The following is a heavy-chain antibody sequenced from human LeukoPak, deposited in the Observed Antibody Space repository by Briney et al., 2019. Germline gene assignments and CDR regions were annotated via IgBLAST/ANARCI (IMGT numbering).Heavy chain of an antibody. D-gene: IGHD3-3*01. J-gene: IGHJ3*02. CDR3: ARDGFSRISVFGVVSDAFDI. CDR2: IKQDGSEK. V-gene: IGHV3-7*01. Sequence: SGGSLRLSCAASGFTFSNYWMAWVRQAPGEGLEWVANIKQDGSEKYYVDSVKGRFTISRDNAKNSLYLQMNSLRAEDTAVFYCARDGFSRISVFGVVSDAFDIWGQGTLVTVSS. CDR1: GFTFSNYW.